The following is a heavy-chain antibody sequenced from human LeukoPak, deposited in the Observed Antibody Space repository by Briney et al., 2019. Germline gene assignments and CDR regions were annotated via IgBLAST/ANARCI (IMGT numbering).Heavy chain of an antibody. D-gene: IGHD3-9*01. V-gene: IGHV5-51*01. CDR3: ARTSPYYDILTGYYPTRYYFDY. CDR1: GYSFTSYW. J-gene: IGHJ4*02. CDR2: IYPGDSDT. Sequence: GESLKISCKGSGYSFTSYWIGWVRQMPGKGLEWMGIIYPGDSDTRYSPSFQGQVTISADKSISTAYLQWSSLKASDTAMYYCARTSPYYDILTGYYPTRYYFDYWGQGTLVTVSS.